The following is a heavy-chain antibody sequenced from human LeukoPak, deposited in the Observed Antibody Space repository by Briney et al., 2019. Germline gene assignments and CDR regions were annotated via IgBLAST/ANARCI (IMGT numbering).Heavy chain of an antibody. V-gene: IGHV4-34*01. Sequence: SETLSLTCGVYRGSFSGYYWSWIRQPPGKGLEWIGEINHSGSTYYNPSLKSRVTISVDTSKNQFSLKLSSVTAADTAVYFCARLRSTYWYFDLWGRGTLVTVSS. CDR3: ARLRSTYWYFDL. CDR2: INHSGST. J-gene: IGHJ2*01. D-gene: IGHD1-26*01. CDR1: RGSFSGYY.